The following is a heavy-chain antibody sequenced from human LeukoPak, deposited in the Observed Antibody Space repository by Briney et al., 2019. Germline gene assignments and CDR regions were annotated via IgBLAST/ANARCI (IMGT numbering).Heavy chain of an antibody. CDR2: ISYSGST. CDR3: ARSIIGTRSKFDY. CDR1: LGSLSTYY. D-gene: IGHD1/OR15-1a*01. V-gene: IGHV4-59*08. Sequence: SETLSLTRTVSLGSLSTYYWSWIRQPPREGLEWIGYISYSGSTNYNPSLKSRVTISLDTSKNQFALKLSSVTAADTAVYYCARSIIGTRSKFDYWGQGTLVTVSS. J-gene: IGHJ4*02.